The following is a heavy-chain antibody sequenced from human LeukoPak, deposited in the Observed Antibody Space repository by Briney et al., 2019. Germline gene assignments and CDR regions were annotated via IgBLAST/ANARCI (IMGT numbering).Heavy chain of an antibody. J-gene: IGHJ4*02. CDR2: IYYSGST. Sequence: SETLSLTCTVSGXSISSYYWSWIRQPPGKGLEWIGYIYYSGSTNYNPSLKSRVTISVDTSKNQFSLKLSSVTAADTAVYYCATDNSYGSGSYYTWGQGTLVTVSS. CDR1: GXSISSYY. D-gene: IGHD3-10*01. V-gene: IGHV4-59*01. CDR3: ATDNSYGSGSYYT.